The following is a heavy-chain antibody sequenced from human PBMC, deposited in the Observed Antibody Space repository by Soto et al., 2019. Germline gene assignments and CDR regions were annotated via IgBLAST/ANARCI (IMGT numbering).Heavy chain of an antibody. CDR2: IKQDGSEK. V-gene: IGHV3-7*04. Sequence: GGSLRLSCAASGFTFSSYWMSWVRQAPGKGLEWVANIKQDGSEKYYVDSVKGRFTISRDNAKNSLYLQMNSLRAEDTAVYYCAWAVYRYGKGQYLLAYRARGTLVPGSA. D-gene: IGHD4-4*01. J-gene: IGHJ4*02. CDR3: AWAVYRYGKGQYLLAY. CDR1: GFTFSSYW.